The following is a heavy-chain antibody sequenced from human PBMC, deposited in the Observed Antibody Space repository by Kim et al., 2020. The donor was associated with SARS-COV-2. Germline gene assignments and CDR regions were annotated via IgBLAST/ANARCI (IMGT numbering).Heavy chain of an antibody. CDR1: GFTFDDYA. Sequence: GGSLRLSCAASGFTFDDYAMHWVRQAPGKGLEWVSGISWNSGSIGYADSVKGRFTISRDNAKNSLYLQMNSLRAEDTALYYCAKDMDHMVRGVINFDYWGQGTLVTVSS. D-gene: IGHD3-10*01. V-gene: IGHV3-9*01. J-gene: IGHJ4*02. CDR2: ISWNSGSI. CDR3: AKDMDHMVRGVINFDY.